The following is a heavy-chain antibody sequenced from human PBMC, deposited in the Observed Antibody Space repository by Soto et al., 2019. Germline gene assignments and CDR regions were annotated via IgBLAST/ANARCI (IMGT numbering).Heavy chain of an antibody. CDR3: ARDRLGSLDY. V-gene: IGHV3-48*03. J-gene: IGHJ4*02. Sequence: GGSLRLSCAASGFTFSSYEMNWVRQAPGKGLEWVSYISSSGSTIYYADSVKGRFTISRDNAKNSLYLQMNSLRAEGTAVYYCARDRLGSLDYWGQGTLVTVSS. D-gene: IGHD2-15*01. CDR1: GFTFSSYE. CDR2: ISSSGSTI.